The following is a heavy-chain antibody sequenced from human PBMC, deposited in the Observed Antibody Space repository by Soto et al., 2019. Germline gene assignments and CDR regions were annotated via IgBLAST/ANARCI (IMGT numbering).Heavy chain of an antibody. CDR2: ISAFDGNT. CDR3: ARDEQFQLLHDAFDL. Sequence: QVQLVQSGGEVKKPGASVRVSCKASGYTFSNYGVSWVRQAPGQGLEWMGWISAFDGNTNYTEKFQDRVTMTTDTSTGTAYMELRSLRSDDTAMYFCARDEQFQLLHDAFDLWGQGTMVTVSS. J-gene: IGHJ3*01. CDR1: GYTFSNYG. V-gene: IGHV1-18*01. D-gene: IGHD2-2*01.